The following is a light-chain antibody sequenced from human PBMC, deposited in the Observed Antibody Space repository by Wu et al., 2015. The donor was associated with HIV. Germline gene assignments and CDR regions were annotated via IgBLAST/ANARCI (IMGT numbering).Light chain of an antibody. CDR2: DAS. CDR1: QSVSRY. CDR3: QQYDIWPPYT. J-gene: IGKJ2*01. Sequence: EIVLTQSPGTLSLSPGERATLSCRATQSVSRYLAWYQQKPGQAPRLLIYDASNRATGIPARFSGSGSGTDFTLTISSLEPEDFAVYYCQQYDIWPPYTFGQGTKLEIK. V-gene: IGKV3-11*01.